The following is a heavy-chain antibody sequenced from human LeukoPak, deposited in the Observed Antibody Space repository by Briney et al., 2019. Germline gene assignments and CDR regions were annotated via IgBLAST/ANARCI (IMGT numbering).Heavy chain of an antibody. CDR3: ARRYYDSSGYDY. Sequence: PGGSLRLSCAASGFTVSSNYMSWVRQAPGKGLEWVSSIGSSSSDIYYADSVKGRFAISRDNAKNSLYLQMNNLRAEDTAVYYCARRYYDSSGYDYWGQGTLVTVSS. CDR2: IGSSSSDI. CDR1: GFTVSSNY. J-gene: IGHJ4*02. D-gene: IGHD3-22*01. V-gene: IGHV3-21*06.